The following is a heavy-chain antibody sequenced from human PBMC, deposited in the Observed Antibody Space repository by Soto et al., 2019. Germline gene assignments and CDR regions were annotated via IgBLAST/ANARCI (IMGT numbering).Heavy chain of an antibody. Sequence: EVQLVESGGGLIQPGGSLRLSCAASGFTVSSNYMSWVRQAPGKGLEWVSVIYSGGSTYYADSVKGRFTISRDNSKKSLYLQMNSLRAEDTAVYYCARDLVDSGYPEDFQRWGQGTLVTVSS. CDR1: GFTVSSNY. CDR2: IYSGGST. V-gene: IGHV3-53*01. CDR3: ARDLVDSGYPEDFQR. J-gene: IGHJ1*01. D-gene: IGHD3-22*01.